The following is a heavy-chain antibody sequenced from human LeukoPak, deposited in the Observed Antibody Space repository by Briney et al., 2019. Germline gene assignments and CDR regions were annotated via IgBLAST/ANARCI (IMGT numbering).Heavy chain of an antibody. V-gene: IGHV3-69-1*01. J-gene: IGHJ4*02. Sequence: GGSLRLSCSASGFSFGDYNMIWFRRAPGKGLEWVSFIGRSNNIDYADSVKGRFTISRDNAKASLYLQMNSLRAEDTAVYFCARGHNAYDFRVYWGQGTLVTVSS. CDR2: IGRSNNI. D-gene: IGHD3-3*01. CDR1: GFSFGDYN. CDR3: ARGHNAYDFRVY.